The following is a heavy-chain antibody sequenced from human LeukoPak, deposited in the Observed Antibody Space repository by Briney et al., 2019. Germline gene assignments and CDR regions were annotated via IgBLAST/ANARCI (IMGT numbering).Heavy chain of an antibody. CDR3: AAEDDFLTGYYDFDY. Sequence: SVKVSCKASGFTFARSAVQWVRQARGQRPEWIGWIVIANGNTNYAQKFQERLTITRDMSTSTAYMELSSLRSEDTAVYYCAAEDDFLTGYYDFDYWGQGTVVTVSS. V-gene: IGHV1-58*01. CDR2: IVIANGNT. J-gene: IGHJ4*02. CDR1: GFTFARSA. D-gene: IGHD3-9*01.